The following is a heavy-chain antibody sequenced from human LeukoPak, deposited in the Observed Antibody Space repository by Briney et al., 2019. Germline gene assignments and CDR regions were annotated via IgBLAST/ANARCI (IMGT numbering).Heavy chain of an antibody. Sequence: GGSLRLSCAASGFTFSSYGMHWVRQAPGKGLEWVAFIRYDGSNKYYADSVKGRFTISRDNAKNSLYLQMNSLRAEDTAVYYCARVKDSSGYYPGYWGQGTLVTVSS. CDR3: ARVKDSSGYYPGY. CDR1: GFTFSSYG. V-gene: IGHV3-30*02. J-gene: IGHJ4*02. D-gene: IGHD3-22*01. CDR2: IRYDGSNK.